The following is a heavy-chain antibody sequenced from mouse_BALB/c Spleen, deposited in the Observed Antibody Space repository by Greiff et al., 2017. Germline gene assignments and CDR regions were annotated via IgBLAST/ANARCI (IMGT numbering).Heavy chain of an antibody. D-gene: IGHD1-1*01. Sequence: EVKLQESGPGLVKPSQSLSLTCSVTGYSITSGYYWNWIRQFPGNKLEWMGYISYDGSNNYNPSLKNRISITRDTSKNQFFLKLNSVTTEDTATYSCARRDFGYYGSSYVWYFDVWGAGTTVTVSS. CDR1: GYSITSGYY. V-gene: IGHV3-6*02. J-gene: IGHJ1*01. CDR2: ISYDGSN. CDR3: ARRDFGYYGSSYVWYFDV.